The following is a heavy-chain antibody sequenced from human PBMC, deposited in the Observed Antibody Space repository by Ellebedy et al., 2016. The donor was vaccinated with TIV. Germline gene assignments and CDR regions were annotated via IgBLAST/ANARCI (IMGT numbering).Heavy chain of an antibody. Sequence: SETLSLTCTVSGGSISSYYWTWIRQPPGKGLEWIGYIYYSGSPMYNPSLKSRVTISVDTSKNQFSLKLSSVTAADTAVYYCARVTKSSFSSYYYGMDVWGQGTTVTVSS. J-gene: IGHJ6*02. CDR2: IYYSGSP. CDR3: ARVTKSSFSSYYYGMDV. CDR1: GGSISSYY. D-gene: IGHD4-11*01. V-gene: IGHV4-59*01.